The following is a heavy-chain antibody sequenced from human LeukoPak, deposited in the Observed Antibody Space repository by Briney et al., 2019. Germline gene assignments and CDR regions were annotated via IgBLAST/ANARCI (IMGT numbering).Heavy chain of an antibody. Sequence: PGGSLRLSCAASGFTFSNYAMSWVRQSPGKGLEWVSTISGSGFTTYYADSVKGRFTISRDNSKNTLYLQMNSLRAEDTAVYYCAKDGYYDSKEPYYMDVWGKGTTVTVSS. D-gene: IGHD3-3*01. J-gene: IGHJ6*03. CDR2: ISGSGFTT. V-gene: IGHV3-23*01. CDR3: AKDGYYDSKEPYYMDV. CDR1: GFTFSNYA.